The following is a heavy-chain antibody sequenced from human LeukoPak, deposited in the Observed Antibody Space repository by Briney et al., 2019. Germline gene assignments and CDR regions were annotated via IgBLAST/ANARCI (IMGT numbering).Heavy chain of an antibody. D-gene: IGHD3-22*01. CDR1: GGSFSGYY. CDR2: INHSGST. Sequence: SETLSLTCAVYGGSFSGYYWSWIRQPPGKGLEWIGEINHSGSTNYNPSLKSRVTISVDTSKNQFSLKLSSVTAADTAVYYCARGRYDSSGYYRKKGSRSYFDYWGQGTLVTVSS. CDR3: ARGRYDSSGYYRKKGSRSYFDY. J-gene: IGHJ4*02. V-gene: IGHV4-34*01.